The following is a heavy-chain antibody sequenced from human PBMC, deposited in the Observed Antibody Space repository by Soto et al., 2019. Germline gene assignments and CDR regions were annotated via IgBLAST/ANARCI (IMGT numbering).Heavy chain of an antibody. D-gene: IGHD4-4*01. J-gene: IGHJ4*02. CDR3: ARGGFRYSNYDY. CDR2: IRSKAYGVTT. Sequence: GGSLRLSCTGSGFTFGYHAMTWARQSPGRGLEWVGFIRSKAYGVTTEYAASVEGRFTISRDDSRTIAYLQMSSLKIEDTAVYYCARGGFRYSNYDYWGQGTPVTVSS. V-gene: IGHV3-49*04. CDR1: GFTFGYHA.